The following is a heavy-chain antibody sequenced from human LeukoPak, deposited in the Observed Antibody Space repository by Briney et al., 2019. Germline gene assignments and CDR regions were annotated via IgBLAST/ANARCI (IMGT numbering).Heavy chain of an antibody. V-gene: IGHV3-23*01. Sequence: QPGGSLRLSCAASGFTFTNYEMSWVRQAPGKGLEWLSSISGSGDSVFYADSVKGRFTISRDNSKNTLYVQVNSLGTEDTAAYYCAKGSYYDSSGSFYFDYWGQGTLVTVSS. CDR2: ISGSGDSV. J-gene: IGHJ4*02. D-gene: IGHD3-22*01. CDR3: AKGSYYDSSGSFYFDY. CDR1: GFTFTNYE.